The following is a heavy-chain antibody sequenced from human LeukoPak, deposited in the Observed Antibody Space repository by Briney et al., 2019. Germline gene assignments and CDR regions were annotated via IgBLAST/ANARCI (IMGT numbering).Heavy chain of an antibody. CDR1: GYTFTGDW. CDR3: ARPALYCSSTVCPPYMDV. CDR2: IYPGDSDT. V-gene: IGHV5-51*01. J-gene: IGHJ6*03. D-gene: IGHD2-2*01. Sequence: HGESLKISCKASGYTFTGDWIGGAGPMPGKGLEWMGIIYPGDSDTKYNAPFQGQVTISADKSISTAYLQWGSLKASDTATYYCARPALYCSSTVCPPYMDVWGKGTTVTVSS.